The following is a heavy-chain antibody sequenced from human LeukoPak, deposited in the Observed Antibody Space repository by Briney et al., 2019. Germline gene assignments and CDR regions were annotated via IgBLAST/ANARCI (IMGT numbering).Heavy chain of an antibody. CDR1: GGSISSYY. CDR3: ARAQEPTYYYDSGGYYLDV. CDR2: IYYSGST. J-gene: IGHJ6*02. D-gene: IGHD3-22*01. V-gene: IGHV4-59*01. Sequence: SETLSLTCTVSGGSISSYYWSWIRQPQGKGLERIGYIYYSGSTDYNPSLKSRVTISVHTSKNQFSLKLSSVTAADTAVYYCARAQEPTYYYDSGGYYLDVWGQGTTVTVSS.